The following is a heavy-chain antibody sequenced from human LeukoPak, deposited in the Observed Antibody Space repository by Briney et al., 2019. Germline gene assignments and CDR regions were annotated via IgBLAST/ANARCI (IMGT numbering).Heavy chain of an antibody. D-gene: IGHD2-21*02. Sequence: SETLSLTCTVSGGSISSYYWSWIRQPPGKGLEWIGYIYYSGSTNYNPSLKSRVTISVDTSKNQFSLKLSSVTAADTAVYYCARAYCGGDCLTPYYYYGMDVWGQGTTVTVSS. CDR3: ARAYCGGDCLTPYYYYGMDV. CDR2: IYYSGST. CDR1: GGSISSYY. J-gene: IGHJ6*02. V-gene: IGHV4-59*01.